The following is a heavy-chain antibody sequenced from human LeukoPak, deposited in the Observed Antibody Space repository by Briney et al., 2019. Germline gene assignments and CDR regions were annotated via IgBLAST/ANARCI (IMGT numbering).Heavy chain of an antibody. CDR2: ISESGDAT. V-gene: IGHV3-23*01. CDR1: GFTFSSQA. Sequence: GGSLRLSCAASGFTFSSQAMSWVRQAPGKGLEWLSGISESGDATFNIDSVKGRFTISRDNSKNTLYLQMDSLRAEDTAVYYCAKDPEFWGQGILVTVSS. CDR3: AKDPEF. J-gene: IGHJ4*02. D-gene: IGHD3-10*01.